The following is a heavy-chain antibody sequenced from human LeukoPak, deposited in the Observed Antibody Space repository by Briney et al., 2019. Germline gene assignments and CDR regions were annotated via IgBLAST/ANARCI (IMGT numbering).Heavy chain of an antibody. CDR2: IRTNTGSP. Sequence: ASVKVSCKASGYTFTSYGISWVRQAPGQGLEYMGWIRTNTGSPTYAQGFTGRFVFSLDTSVNTAYLQISSLKAEDTVVYYCAKDLDSAAFDIWGQGTMVTVSS. V-gene: IGHV7-4-1*02. CDR3: AKDLDSAAFDI. J-gene: IGHJ3*02. D-gene: IGHD2-15*01. CDR1: GYTFTSYG.